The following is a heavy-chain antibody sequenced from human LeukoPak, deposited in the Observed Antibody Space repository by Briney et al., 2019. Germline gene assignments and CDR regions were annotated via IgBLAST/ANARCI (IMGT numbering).Heavy chain of an antibody. J-gene: IGHJ4*02. D-gene: IGHD5-18*01. Sequence: GSLRLSCAGSGFTFSSYGTHWVRQAPGKGLEWVAVISFDGSNKYYSDSVKGRFTISRDNSKNSLYLQMNSLTAEDTALYYCVWSRWASAMVPFDYWGQGTLVTVSS. CDR3: VWSRWASAMVPFDY. CDR2: ISFDGSNK. V-gene: IGHV3-30*03. CDR1: GFTFSSYG.